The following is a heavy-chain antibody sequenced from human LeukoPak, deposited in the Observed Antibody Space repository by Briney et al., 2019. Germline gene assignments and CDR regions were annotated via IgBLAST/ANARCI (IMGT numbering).Heavy chain of an antibody. D-gene: IGHD6-13*01. CDR1: GGSISSSSYY. CDR3: AREEAAAVFDP. V-gene: IGHV4-39*07. J-gene: IGHJ5*02. Sequence: SETLSLTCTVSGGSISSSSYYWGWIRQPPGKGLEWIGSIYYSGSTYYNPSLKSRVTISVDTSKNQFSLKLSSVTAADTAVYYCAREEAAAVFDPWGQGTLVTVSS. CDR2: IYYSGST.